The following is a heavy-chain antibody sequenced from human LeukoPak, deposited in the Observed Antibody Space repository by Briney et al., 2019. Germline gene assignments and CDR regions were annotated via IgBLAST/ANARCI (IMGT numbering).Heavy chain of an antibody. Sequence: GGSLRLSCAASGFIVRKNYMSWVRQAPGKGLEWVSSISSSSSYIYYADSVKGRFTISRDNAKNSLYLQMNSLRAEDTAVYYCARGYSWGWGQGTLVTVSS. CDR3: ARGYSWG. D-gene: IGHD5-12*01. V-gene: IGHV3-21*01. CDR2: ISSSSSYI. J-gene: IGHJ4*02. CDR1: GFIVRKNY.